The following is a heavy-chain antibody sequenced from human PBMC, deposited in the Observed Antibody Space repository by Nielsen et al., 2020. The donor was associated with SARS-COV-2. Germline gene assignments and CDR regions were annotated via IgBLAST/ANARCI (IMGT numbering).Heavy chain of an antibody. V-gene: IGHV1-2*02. D-gene: IGHD1-26*01. CDR3: ATAPSYIVGATRGNWFDP. CDR2: INPNSGGT. Sequence: ASVKVSCKASGYTFTGYYMHWVRQAPGQGLEWMGWINPNSGGTNYAQKFQGRVTMTEDTSTDTAYMELSSLRSEDTAVYYCATAPSYIVGATRGNWFDPWGQGTLVTVSS. CDR1: GYTFTGYY. J-gene: IGHJ5*02.